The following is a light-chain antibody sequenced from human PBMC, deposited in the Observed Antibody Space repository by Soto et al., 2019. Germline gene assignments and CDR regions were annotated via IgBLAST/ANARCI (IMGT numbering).Light chain of an antibody. J-gene: IGKJ2*01. Sequence: DIVMTQSPDSLAVSLGERATINCRSSQGVLARSNNKNYLAWYQQKPGQPPKLLIYWASTRQSGVPDRFSGSGSGTDFTLTISSLQAEDVEVYYCQQYYSTVYTFGQGTKLEIK. CDR1: QGVLARSNNKNY. CDR2: WAS. CDR3: QQYYSTVYT. V-gene: IGKV4-1*01.